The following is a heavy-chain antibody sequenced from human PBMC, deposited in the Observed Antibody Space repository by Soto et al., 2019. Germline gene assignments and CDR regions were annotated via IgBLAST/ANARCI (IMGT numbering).Heavy chain of an antibody. J-gene: IGHJ5*02. Sequence: GGSLRLSCSASGFTFSSYAMHWVRQAPGKGLEWVAVISYDGSNKYYADSVKGRFTISRDNSKNTLYLQMNSLRAEDTAVYYCARDPTPYSSGINWFDPWGQGTLVTVSS. CDR1: GFTFSSYA. V-gene: IGHV3-30-3*01. CDR3: ARDPTPYSSGINWFDP. CDR2: ISYDGSNK. D-gene: IGHD6-19*01.